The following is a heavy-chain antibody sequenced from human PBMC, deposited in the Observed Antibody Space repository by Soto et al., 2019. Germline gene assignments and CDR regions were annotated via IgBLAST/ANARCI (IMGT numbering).Heavy chain of an antibody. CDR3: ARVQALVETGIKYYFEY. Sequence: QVQLQESGPGLVKPSETLSLTCTVSGGSISSYYWSWIRQPPGKGLEWFGYFYYSGSTNYNPSLKCLVAILVDASNDQFSLEMSSVTAADTAVYYCARVQALVETGIKYYFEYWGQGTLVTVSA. CDR2: FYYSGST. CDR1: GGSISSYY. D-gene: IGHD2-21*02. J-gene: IGHJ4*02. V-gene: IGHV4-59*01.